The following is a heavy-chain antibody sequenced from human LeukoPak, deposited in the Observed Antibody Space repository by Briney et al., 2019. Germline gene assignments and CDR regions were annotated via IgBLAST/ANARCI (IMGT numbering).Heavy chain of an antibody. CDR2: IYPGDSDT. J-gene: IGHJ4*02. CDR3: ARLPRPKYYFDY. Sequence: GESLKIFCKGSGYSFTSYWIGWVRQMPGKGLGWVGIIYPGDSDTRYSPSFQGQVTISADKSISTAYLQWSSLKASDTAMYYCARLPRPKYYFDYWGQGTLVTVSS. CDR1: GYSFTSYW. V-gene: IGHV5-51*01.